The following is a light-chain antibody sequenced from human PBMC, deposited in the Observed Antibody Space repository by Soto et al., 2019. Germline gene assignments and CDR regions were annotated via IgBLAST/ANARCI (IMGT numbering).Light chain of an antibody. Sequence: QSVLTQPPSASGTPGQRVTISCSGSSSNIGSNTVNWYQQLPGTAPKLLIYSNNQRPSGVPDRFSGSKSGTSASLAISGLQSEAEADSDYACGDYSLNGRAYLFGTGTKVTVL. CDR2: SNN. CDR1: SSNIGSNT. J-gene: IGLJ1*01. V-gene: IGLV1-44*01. CDR3: ACGDYSLNGRAYL.